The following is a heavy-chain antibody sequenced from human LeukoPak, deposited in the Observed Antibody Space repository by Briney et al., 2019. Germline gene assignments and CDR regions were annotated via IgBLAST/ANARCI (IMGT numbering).Heavy chain of an antibody. CDR3: AKGGGTGYSSSWYSN. Sequence: GGSLRLSCAASGFTFSSYWMSWARQAPGKGLEWVAVISFDESNKYYADSVKGRFTISRDNSKNTLYLQMNSLRAEDTAVYYCAKGGGTGYSSSWYSNWGQGTLVTVSS. CDR1: GFTFSSYW. V-gene: IGHV3-30*18. J-gene: IGHJ4*02. CDR2: ISFDESNK. D-gene: IGHD6-13*01.